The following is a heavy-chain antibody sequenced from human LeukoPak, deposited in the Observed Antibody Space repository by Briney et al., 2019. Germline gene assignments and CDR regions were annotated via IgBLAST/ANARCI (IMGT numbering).Heavy chain of an antibody. D-gene: IGHD6-19*01. CDR2: IYYSGST. CDR3: ARGGAAAGWRAVAGSYYYMDV. V-gene: IGHV4-59*01. Sequence: PSETLSLTCTVSGGSISSYYWSWIRQPPGKGLEWIGYIYYSGSTNYNPSLKSRVTISVDTSKNQFSLKLSSVTAADTAVYYCARGGAAAGWRAVAGSYYYMDVWGKGTTVTISS. CDR1: GGSISSYY. J-gene: IGHJ6*03.